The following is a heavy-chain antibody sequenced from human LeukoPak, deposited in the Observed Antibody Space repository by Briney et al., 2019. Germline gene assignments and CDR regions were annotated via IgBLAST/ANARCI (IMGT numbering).Heavy chain of an antibody. D-gene: IGHD5-12*01. Sequence: GRSLRLSCAASGFTFSNYAMHWVRQAPGKGLEWVAVIAYDGSNKFYADSVKGRFTISRDNSRDTLYLQMNSLRAEDTAVYCCARALGVGYNYGYWGQGTLGTISS. V-gene: IGHV3-30-3*01. CDR2: IAYDGSNK. CDR3: ARALGVGYNYGY. J-gene: IGHJ4*02. CDR1: GFTFSNYA.